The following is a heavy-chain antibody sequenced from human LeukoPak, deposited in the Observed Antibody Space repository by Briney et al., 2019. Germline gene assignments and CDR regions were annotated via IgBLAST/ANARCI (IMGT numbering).Heavy chain of an antibody. Sequence: SETLSLTCTVSGGSISGYYWNWIRQPPGKGLQWIGYIYYTGSTKYNPSLKSRVTISLDTSKNQFSLKLSSVTAADTAVYYCARERGSYLDYWGQGTLVTVSS. J-gene: IGHJ4*02. CDR3: ARERGSYLDY. CDR1: GGSISGYY. CDR2: IYYTGST. D-gene: IGHD1-26*01. V-gene: IGHV4-59*01.